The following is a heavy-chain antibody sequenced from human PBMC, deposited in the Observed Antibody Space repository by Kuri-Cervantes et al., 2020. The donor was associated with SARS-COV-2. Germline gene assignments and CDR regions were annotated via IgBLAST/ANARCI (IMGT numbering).Heavy chain of an antibody. CDR1: GFTFSSYE. V-gene: IGHV3-48*03. D-gene: IGHD1-7*01. CDR3: ARIGELGIPDY. Sequence: GGSLRLSCAASGFTFSSYEMNWVRQAPGKGLEWVSYISSSGSTIYYADSVKGRFTISRDNAKNSLYLQMNSLRAEDTAVYYCARIGELGIPDYWGQGTLVTSPQ. J-gene: IGHJ4*02. CDR2: ISSSGSTI.